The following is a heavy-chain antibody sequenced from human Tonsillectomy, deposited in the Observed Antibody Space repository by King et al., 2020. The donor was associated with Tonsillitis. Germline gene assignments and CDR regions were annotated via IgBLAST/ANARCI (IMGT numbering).Heavy chain of an antibody. D-gene: IGHD2-15*01. CDR2: INASGG. CDR1: GFIFSSYA. CDR3: AKSRVDRWPSFDY. V-gene: IGHV3-23*04. J-gene: IGHJ4*02. Sequence: VQLVESGGGLVQPGGSLRLSCAASGFIFSSYAMSWVRQAPGKGLEWVSTINASGGNYADSVKGRFTLSRDNYKNTQYLKMNSLRAEDTAVYFCAKSRVDRWPSFDYWGQGTLVTVSS.